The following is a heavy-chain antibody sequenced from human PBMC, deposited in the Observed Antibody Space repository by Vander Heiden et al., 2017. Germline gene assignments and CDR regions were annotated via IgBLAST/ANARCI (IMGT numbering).Heavy chain of an antibody. CDR2: IWYDGSNK. V-gene: IGHV3-33*01. J-gene: IGHJ4*02. CDR3: AREGDYYDSSGYPDY. CDR1: GFPFSSYG. D-gene: IGHD3-22*01. Sequence: QVQLVEPGGGVVQPGSSLRLSCAASGFPFSSYGLHLVRQAPGKGLEWVAVIWYDGSNKYYADSVKGRFTISRDNSKNTLYLQMNSLRAEDTAVYYCAREGDYYDSSGYPDYWGQGTLVTVSS.